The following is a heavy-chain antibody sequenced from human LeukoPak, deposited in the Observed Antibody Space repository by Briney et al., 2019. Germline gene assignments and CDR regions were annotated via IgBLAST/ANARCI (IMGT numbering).Heavy chain of an antibody. Sequence: ASVKVSCKASGYTFTGYYMHWVRQAPGQGLEWMGWINPNSGVTSSAQKFQGRVTMTRDTSISSAYMELSRLRSDDTAVYYCARGTRGVYYYYYMDVWGKGTTVTISS. D-gene: IGHD3-10*01. CDR3: ARGTRGVYYYYYMDV. CDR1: GYTFTGYY. J-gene: IGHJ6*03. CDR2: INPNSGVT. V-gene: IGHV1-2*02.